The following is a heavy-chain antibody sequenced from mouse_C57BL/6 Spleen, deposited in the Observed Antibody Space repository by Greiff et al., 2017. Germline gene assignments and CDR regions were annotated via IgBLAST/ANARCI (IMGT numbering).Heavy chain of an antibody. D-gene: IGHD1-1*01. V-gene: IGHV3-1*01. CDR2: ISYSGST. CDR3: ATNYYGSSPAWFAY. J-gene: IGHJ3*01. CDR1: GYSITSGYD. Sequence: EVMLVESGPGMVKPSQSLSLTCTVTGYSITSGYDWHWIRHFPGNKLEWMGYISYSGSTNYNPSLKSRISITHDTSKNHFFLKLNSVTTEDTATYYCATNYYGSSPAWFAYWGQGTLVTVSA.